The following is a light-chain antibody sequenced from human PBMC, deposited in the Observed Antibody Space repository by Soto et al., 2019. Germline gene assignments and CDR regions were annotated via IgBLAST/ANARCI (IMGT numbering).Light chain of an antibody. V-gene: IGKV3-20*01. J-gene: IGKJ1*01. CDR3: QQYGSSSWT. CDR1: QSVSSTY. Sequence: EIVLTQSPGTLSLSKGERATLSCRASQSVSSTYLAWYQQQPGQAPRLLIYGASNRATGIPDRFSGSGSGTDFTLTISRLEPEDFAVYYCQQYGSSSWTFGQGTKVDNK. CDR2: GAS.